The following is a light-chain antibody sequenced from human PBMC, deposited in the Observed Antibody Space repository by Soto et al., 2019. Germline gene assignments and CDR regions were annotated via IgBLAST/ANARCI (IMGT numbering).Light chain of an antibody. Sequence: EIVLTQSPGTLSLSPGERATLSCRASQSVSSSYLAWYQQKPGQAPRLLIYGASSRATGIPDRFSGSGSGTVFTLIISRLEPEDFAVYYCQQYGSSFGGGTKVEIK. J-gene: IGKJ4*01. CDR1: QSVSSSY. CDR3: QQYGSS. CDR2: GAS. V-gene: IGKV3-20*01.